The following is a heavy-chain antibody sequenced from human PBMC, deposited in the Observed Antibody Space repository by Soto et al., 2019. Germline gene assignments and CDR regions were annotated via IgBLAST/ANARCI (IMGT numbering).Heavy chain of an antibody. J-gene: IGHJ3*02. CDR3: ARVTKWLDPDDAFDI. Sequence: ASVKVSCKASGYTFTSYGISWVRQAPGQGLEWMGWISAYNGNTNYAQKLQGRVTMTTDTSTSTAYMELRSLRSDNTAVYYCARVTKWLDPDDAFDIRGQGTMVTVSS. V-gene: IGHV1-18*01. CDR2: ISAYNGNT. D-gene: IGHD6-19*01. CDR1: GYTFTSYG.